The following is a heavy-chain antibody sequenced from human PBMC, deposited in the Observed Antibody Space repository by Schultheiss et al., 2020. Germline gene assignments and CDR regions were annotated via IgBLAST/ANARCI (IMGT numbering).Heavy chain of an antibody. CDR2: IYHSGST. J-gene: IGHJ4*02. V-gene: IGHV4-39*07. Sequence: SETLSLTCTVSGGSISSSSYYWGWIRQPPGKGLEWIGEIYHSGSTYYNPSLKSRVTISVDTSKNQFSLKLSSVTAADTAVYYCATGSGQGWYDSPFDYWGQGTLVTVSS. CDR3: ATGSGQGWYDSPFDY. CDR1: GGSISSSSYY. D-gene: IGHD6-19*01.